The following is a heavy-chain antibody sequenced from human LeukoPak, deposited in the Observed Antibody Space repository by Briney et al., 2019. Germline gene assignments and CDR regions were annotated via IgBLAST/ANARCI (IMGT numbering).Heavy chain of an antibody. Sequence: ASVKVSCKASGYTFSNFGINWVRQAPGQGLEWMGWISGNNDNPNYGQKFQGRFTVTTDSSTNTAYMELRNLRFDDTAVYYCARDGTSTDDYWGQGTLVTVSS. CDR2: ISGNNDNP. V-gene: IGHV1-18*01. D-gene: IGHD2-2*01. CDR3: ARDGTSTDDY. CDR1: GYTFSNFG. J-gene: IGHJ4*02.